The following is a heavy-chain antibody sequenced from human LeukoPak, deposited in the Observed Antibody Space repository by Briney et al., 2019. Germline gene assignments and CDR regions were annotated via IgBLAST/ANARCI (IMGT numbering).Heavy chain of an antibody. CDR2: INPNSGGT. D-gene: IGHD3-10*01. CDR1: GYTFTGYY. CDR3: ARGPPGAKLNWFDP. V-gene: IGHV1-2*02. J-gene: IGHJ5*02. Sequence: ASVKVSCKASGYTFTGYYMHWVRQAPGQGLEWMGWINPNSGGTNYAQKFQGRVTMARDTSISTAYMELSRLRSDDTAVYYCARGPPGAKLNWFDPWGQGTLVTVSS.